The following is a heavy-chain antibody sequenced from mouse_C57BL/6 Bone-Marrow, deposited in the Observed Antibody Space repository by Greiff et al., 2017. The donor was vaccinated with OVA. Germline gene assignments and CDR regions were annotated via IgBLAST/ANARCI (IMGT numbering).Heavy chain of an antibody. V-gene: IGHV1-22*01. CDR1: GYTFTDYN. CDR3: ARSGYGSSYPFAY. CDR2: INPNNGGT. Sequence: VQLQQSGPELVKPGASVKMSCKASGYTFTDYNMHWVKQSHGKSLEWIGYINPNNGGTSYNQKFKGKATLTVNKSSSTAYMELRSLTSEDSAVYYCARSGYGSSYPFAYWGQGTLVTVSA. D-gene: IGHD1-1*01. J-gene: IGHJ3*01.